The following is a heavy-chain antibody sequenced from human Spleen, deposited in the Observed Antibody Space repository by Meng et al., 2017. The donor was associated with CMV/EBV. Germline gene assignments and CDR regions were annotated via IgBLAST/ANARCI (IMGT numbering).Heavy chain of an antibody. CDR1: GLTFTSYA. CDR2: ISSDGSNK. Sequence: GESLKISCAASGLTFTSYAMHWVRQAPGKGLEWVAMISSDGSNKYYADSVEGRFTISRDNSKNTLYLQMNSLRAEDTAVYYCARVLDSGHDYSYCYYGMDVWGQGTTVTVSS. V-gene: IGHV3-30*04. D-gene: IGHD5-12*01. J-gene: IGHJ6*02. CDR3: ARVLDSGHDYSYCYYGMDV.